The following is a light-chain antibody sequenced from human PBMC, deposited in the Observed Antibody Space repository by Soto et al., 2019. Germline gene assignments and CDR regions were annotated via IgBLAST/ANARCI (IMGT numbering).Light chain of an antibody. V-gene: IGKV1-9*01. CDR2: ATS. CDR1: QGISSY. CDR3: QRRFT. J-gene: IGKJ3*01. Sequence: DIQLTQSPSFLSASVGDRVTITCRASQGISSYLAWYQQKPGEAPKLLIYATSTLKNAVPSRFSGGGSGTEFTLTIGSVEPEDFATYYCQRRFTFGPGTRVDIK.